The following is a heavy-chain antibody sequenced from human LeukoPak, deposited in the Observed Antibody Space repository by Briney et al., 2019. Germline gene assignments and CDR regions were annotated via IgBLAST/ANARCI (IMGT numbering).Heavy chain of an antibody. D-gene: IGHD2-8*01. CDR2: INPSGGST. Sequence: ASVKVSCKASGGTFSSYAISWVRQAPGQGLEWMGIINPSGGSTSYAQKFQGRVTMTRDTSTSTVYMELSSLRSEDTAVYYCARDQDGVCIDPWGQGTLVTVSS. J-gene: IGHJ5*02. CDR3: ARDQDGVCIDP. V-gene: IGHV1-46*01. CDR1: GGTFSSYA.